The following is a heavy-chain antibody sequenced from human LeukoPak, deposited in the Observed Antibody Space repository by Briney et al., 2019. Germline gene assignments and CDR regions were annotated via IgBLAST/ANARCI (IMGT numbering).Heavy chain of an antibody. D-gene: IGHD3-10*01. CDR2: IKQDGSDK. J-gene: IGHJ6*02. CDR3: ARSAQLFTPRRYYGWDV. V-gene: IGHV3-7*01. Sequence: PGGSLRLSCAASGFTFSNYWMSWVRQAPGKGLEWVANIKQDGSDKYYVDSVRGRFAISRDNAKNSLYLQMNSLRAEDTAVYYCARSAQLFTPRRYYGWDVWGQGTTVTVSS. CDR1: GFTFSNYW.